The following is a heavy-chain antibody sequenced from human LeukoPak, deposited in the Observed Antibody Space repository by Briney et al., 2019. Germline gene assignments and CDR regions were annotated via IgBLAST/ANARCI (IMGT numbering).Heavy chain of an antibody. J-gene: IGHJ4*02. CDR1: GFTFSTYS. CDR2: IGSSSSHI. CDR3: ARGGARALDH. D-gene: IGHD1-26*01. Sequence: GGSLRLSCAASGFTFSTYSINWVRQAPGKGLEWVSSIGSSSSHIYYADSVKGRFTISRDNARNSLYLQMNSLRAEDTAVYYCARGGARALDHWGQGTLVTVSS. V-gene: IGHV3-21*01.